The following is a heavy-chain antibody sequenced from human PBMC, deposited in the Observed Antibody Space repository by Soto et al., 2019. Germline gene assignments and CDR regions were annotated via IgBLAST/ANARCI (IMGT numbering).Heavy chain of an antibody. CDR1: GGSISSYY. V-gene: IGHV4-59*01. J-gene: IGHJ4*02. Sequence: SETLSLTCTVSGGSISSYYWSWIRQPPGKGLEWIGYIYYSGSTNYNPSLKSRVTISVDTSKNQFSLKLSSVTAADTAVYYCARGRDSSGYYYLRAYFDYWGQGTLVTVSS. CDR2: IYYSGST. D-gene: IGHD3-22*01. CDR3: ARGRDSSGYYYLRAYFDY.